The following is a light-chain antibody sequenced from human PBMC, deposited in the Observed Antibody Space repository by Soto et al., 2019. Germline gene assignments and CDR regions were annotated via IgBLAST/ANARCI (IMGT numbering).Light chain of an antibody. J-gene: IGKJ1*01. CDR1: QSVSSSY. Sequence: EIVLTQSPGTLSLSPGERATLSCRASQSVSSSYLAWYQQKPGQAPRLIIYGASSRATGIPDRFSGSGSGTDFTLTISRLEPEDFAVYYCKQYDNSPRTFGQGTKVEIK. CDR2: GAS. CDR3: KQYDNSPRT. V-gene: IGKV3-20*01.